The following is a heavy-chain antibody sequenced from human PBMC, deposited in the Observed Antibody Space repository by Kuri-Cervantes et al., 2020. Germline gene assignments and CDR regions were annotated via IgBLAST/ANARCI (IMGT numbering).Heavy chain of an antibody. J-gene: IGHJ4*02. CDR1: GFTFSDYW. D-gene: IGHD1-14*01. CDR3: TGDLNSCGKGAY. V-gene: IGHV3-7*01. Sequence: GGSLRLSCAASGFTFSDYWMSRVRQAPGKGLEWVANIKPDGSVTFYVDSVKGRFTISRDNAKNSLSLQMNSLRVEDTAVYYCTGDLNSCGKGAYWGQGTLVTVSS. CDR2: IKPDGSVT.